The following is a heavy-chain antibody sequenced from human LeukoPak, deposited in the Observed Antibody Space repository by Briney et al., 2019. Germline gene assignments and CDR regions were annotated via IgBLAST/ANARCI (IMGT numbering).Heavy chain of an antibody. CDR1: GYTFTSYY. CDR3: AREADSSGWSF. Sequence: ASVKVSCKASGYTFTSYYMHWVRQAPGQGLEWMGIINPSGGSTNYAQKFQGRVTITADESTSTAYMELSSLRSEDTAVYYCAREADSSGWSFWGQGTLVTVSS. V-gene: IGHV1-46*01. CDR2: INPSGGST. D-gene: IGHD6-19*01. J-gene: IGHJ4*02.